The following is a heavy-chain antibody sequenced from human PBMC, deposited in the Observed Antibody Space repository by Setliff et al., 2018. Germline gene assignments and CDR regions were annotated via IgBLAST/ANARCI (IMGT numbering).Heavy chain of an antibody. CDR1: GDSISSGSYY. Sequence: PSETLSLTCTVSGDSISSGSYYWTWIRQPAGKGLEWIGHFHTGGSTYYNPSLKSRVTISVDTSKNQFSLKLSSVTAADTAVYYCASPVAVRGVIPYYFDYWGQGTLVTVSS. V-gene: IGHV4-61*09. J-gene: IGHJ4*02. CDR3: ASPVAVRGVIPYYFDY. D-gene: IGHD3-10*01. CDR2: FHTGGST.